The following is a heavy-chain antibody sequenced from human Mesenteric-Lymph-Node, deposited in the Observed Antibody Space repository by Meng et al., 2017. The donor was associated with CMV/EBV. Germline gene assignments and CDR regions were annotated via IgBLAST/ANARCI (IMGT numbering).Heavy chain of an antibody. J-gene: IGHJ6*02. CDR3: AKDQGPGLHRRNYYYYGMDV. D-gene: IGHD5-24*01. CDR2: ISDSST. Sequence: GESLKISCAASGFIVITNEMRWVRQAPGKGLEWVSFISDSSTIYADSRKARFTIARDDFKTTRHLYTNSLRPEDTAVFYCAKDQGPGLHRRNYYYYGMDVWGQGTTVTVSS. CDR1: GFIVITNE. V-gene: IGHV3-38-3*01.